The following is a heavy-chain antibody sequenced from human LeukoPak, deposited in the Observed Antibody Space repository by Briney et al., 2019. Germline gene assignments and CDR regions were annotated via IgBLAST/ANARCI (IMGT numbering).Heavy chain of an antibody. Sequence: GRSLRLSCTASGFTFGDYSLSWVRQAPEKGLEWVGFIRRKGYGGTTEYAPSVKGRFIISRDDSKSTAYLQMNSLKTEDTAVYYCTRGHDFWSGPFDVWGKGTTVTVSS. CDR2: IRRKGYGGTT. CDR1: GFTFGDYS. D-gene: IGHD3-3*01. CDR3: TRGHDFWSGPFDV. J-gene: IGHJ6*04. V-gene: IGHV3-49*04.